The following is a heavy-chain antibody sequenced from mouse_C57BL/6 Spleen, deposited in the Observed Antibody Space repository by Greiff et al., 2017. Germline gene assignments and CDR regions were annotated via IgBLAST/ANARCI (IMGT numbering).Heavy chain of an antibody. CDR2: IDPSDSYT. J-gene: IGHJ2*01. CDR3: ASYYGNLDY. V-gene: IGHV1-50*01. Sequence: VQLQQPGAELVKPGASVKLSCKASGYTFTSYWMQWVKQRPGQGLEWIGEIDPSDSYTNYNQKFKGKATLTVDTSSSTAYMQLSSLTSEDSAVYYCASYYGNLDYWGQGTTLTVSS. D-gene: IGHD2-1*01. CDR1: GYTFTSYW.